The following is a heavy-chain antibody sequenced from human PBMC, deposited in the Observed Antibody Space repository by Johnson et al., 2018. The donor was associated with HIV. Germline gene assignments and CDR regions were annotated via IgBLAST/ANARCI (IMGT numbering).Heavy chain of an antibody. CDR3: AKRTQANLLRESGPYGAFDI. CDR2: IKEDGREK. CDR1: GFTFSSHW. J-gene: IGHJ3*02. V-gene: IGHV3-7*01. Sequence: VQLVESGGGVVQPGRSLRLSCAASGFTFSSHWMNWVRQAPGKGLEWVANIKEDGREKKYVDSVKGRFTIHRANAKNTLYVQLNSLRAEDTAVYYCAKRTQANLLRESGPYGAFDIWGQGTMVTVSS. D-gene: IGHD3-10*01.